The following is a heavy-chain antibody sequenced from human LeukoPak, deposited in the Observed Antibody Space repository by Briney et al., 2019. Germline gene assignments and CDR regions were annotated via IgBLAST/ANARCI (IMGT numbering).Heavy chain of an antibody. CDR3: ARRFDL. V-gene: IGHV4-59*08. CDR2: IYYSGST. J-gene: IGHJ3*01. D-gene: IGHD3-10*01. Sequence: SGTLSLTCTVSGGSINDYYWSWIRQPPGKGLEYIGYIYYSGSTNYNPSLKSRVTISIDTSKSHFSLKLSSVTAADTAVYYCARRFDLWGQGTMVTVSS. CDR1: GGSINDYY.